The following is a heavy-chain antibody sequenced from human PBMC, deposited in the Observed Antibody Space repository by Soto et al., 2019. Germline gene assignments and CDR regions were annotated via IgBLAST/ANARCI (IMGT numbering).Heavy chain of an antibody. V-gene: IGHV1-2*04. CDR2: INPNSGGT. CDR3: AREKLGYCSSTSCSRPFDY. Sequence: ASVKVSCKASGYTFTGYYMHWVRQAPGQGLEWMGWINPNSGGTNYAQKFQGWVTMTRDTSISTAYMELSRLRSDDTAVYYCAREKLGYCSSTSCSRPFDYWGQGTLVTAPQ. J-gene: IGHJ4*02. CDR1: GYTFTGYY. D-gene: IGHD2-2*01.